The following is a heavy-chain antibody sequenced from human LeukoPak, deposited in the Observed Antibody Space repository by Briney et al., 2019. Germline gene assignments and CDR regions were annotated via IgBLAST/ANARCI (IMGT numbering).Heavy chain of an antibody. CDR1: GYTFTSYG. D-gene: IGHD1-26*01. J-gene: IGHJ3*02. CDR2: ISAYNGNT. V-gene: IGHV1-18*01. CDR3: ARGGIVVGARDAFDI. Sequence: ASVKVSCKASGYTFTSYGISWVRQAPGQGLEWMGWISAYNGNTNYAQKLQGRVTTTTDTSTSTAYMELRSLRSDDTAVYYCARGGIVVGARDAFDIWGQGTMVTVSS.